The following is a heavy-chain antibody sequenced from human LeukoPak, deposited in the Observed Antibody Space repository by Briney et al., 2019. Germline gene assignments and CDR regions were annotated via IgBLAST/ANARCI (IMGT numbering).Heavy chain of an antibody. V-gene: IGHV4-34*01. CDR2: INHSGST. D-gene: IGHD4-17*01. Sequence: SETLSLTCAVYGGSFSGYYWSCIRQPPGKGLEWIGEINHSGSTNYNPSLKSRVTISVDTSKNQFSLKLSSVTAADTAVYYCASRTSTVTHDYWGQGTLVTVSS. CDR1: GGSFSGYY. CDR3: ASRTSTVTHDY. J-gene: IGHJ4*02.